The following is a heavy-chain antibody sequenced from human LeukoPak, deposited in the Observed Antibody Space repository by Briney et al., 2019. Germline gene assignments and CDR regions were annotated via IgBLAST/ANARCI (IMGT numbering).Heavy chain of an antibody. V-gene: IGHV4-30-4*01. CDR1: GGSISRSDYY. CDR2: IYYSGST. J-gene: IGHJ6*04. D-gene: IGHD3-10*01. CDR3: ARVRRFGELYNYYGMDV. Sequence: PSETLSLTCTVSGGSISRSDYYWRWIRQSPGKGLEWIGYIYYSGSTFYNPSLKSRLTISVDTSKNHFSLKLNSVTAADTAVYYCARVRRFGELYNYYGMDVWGKGTTVTVSS.